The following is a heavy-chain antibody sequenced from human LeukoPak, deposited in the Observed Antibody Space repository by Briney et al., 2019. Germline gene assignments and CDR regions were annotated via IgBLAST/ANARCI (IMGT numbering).Heavy chain of an antibody. V-gene: IGHV5-51*01. Sequence: GESLKISCKGSGYRFTNYWIGWVRQMPGKGLECMGIIYPDDSDIRYSPSFQGQVTISADKSVSTAYLQWSSRKASDTAIYYCARHTRGVDTALVQDAFDIWGQGTRVTVSS. CDR2: IYPDDSDI. J-gene: IGHJ3*02. CDR1: GYRFTNYW. CDR3: ARHTRGVDTALVQDAFDI. D-gene: IGHD5-18*01.